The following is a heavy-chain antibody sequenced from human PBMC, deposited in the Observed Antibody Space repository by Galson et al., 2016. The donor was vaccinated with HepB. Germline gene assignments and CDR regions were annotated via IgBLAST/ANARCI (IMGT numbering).Heavy chain of an antibody. J-gene: IGHJ6*02. CDR3: ARSNHWNYMLYGMDV. V-gene: IGHV2-70*11. CDR2: IDWDGDK. CDR1: GFSLESIRMC. D-gene: IGHD1-7*01. Sequence: PALVKPTQTLTLTCTFSGFSLESIRMCVNWIRQPPGKPLEWLARIDWDGDKYYSKSLKTRLTISKDTSKNLVVLTMTNMDPVDTATYYCARSNHWNYMLYGMDVWGRGTTVIVSS.